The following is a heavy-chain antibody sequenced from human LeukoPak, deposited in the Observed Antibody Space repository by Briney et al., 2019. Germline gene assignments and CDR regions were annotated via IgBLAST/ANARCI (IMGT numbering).Heavy chain of an antibody. CDR2: INSDGSST. V-gene: IGHV3-74*01. J-gene: IGHJ4*02. Sequence: GGSLRLSCAASGFTFSSYWMHWVRQAPGKGLVWVSRINSDGSSTSYADSVKGRFTISRDNAKNTLYLQMNSLRAEDTAVYYCARRYYDFWGGSPGPFDYWGRGTLVTVSS. D-gene: IGHD3-3*01. CDR3: ARRYYDFWGGSPGPFDY. CDR1: GFTFSSYW.